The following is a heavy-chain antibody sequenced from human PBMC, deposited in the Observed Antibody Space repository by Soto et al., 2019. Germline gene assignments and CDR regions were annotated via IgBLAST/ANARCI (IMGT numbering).Heavy chain of an antibody. CDR3: ARSLGGYGMDV. Sequence: GESLKISCKASGYSFTSYWIGWVRQLPGKGLEWMGLIHPGDSDTRYSPSFQGQVTISADKSISTAHLQLSSLRASDTAIYYCARSLGGYGMDVWGQGTTVTVS. D-gene: IGHD3-16*01. CDR1: GYSFTSYW. V-gene: IGHV5-51*01. J-gene: IGHJ6*02. CDR2: IHPGDSDT.